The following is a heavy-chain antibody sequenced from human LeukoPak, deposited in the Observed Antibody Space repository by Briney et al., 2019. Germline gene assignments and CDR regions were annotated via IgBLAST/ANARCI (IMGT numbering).Heavy chain of an antibody. CDR2: IIPIFATT. D-gene: IGHD1-14*01. Sequence: SVKVSCKTSGGTFSSFAIAWVRQAPGQGLEWMAGIIPIFATTNYAQEFQGRVSLTADESTSTVYMELSSLRYDDTAVYYCARGPPLTYDHTPEGYYHYYMDVWGEGTTVTISS. V-gene: IGHV1-69*13. J-gene: IGHJ6*03. CDR3: ARGPPLTYDHTPEGYYHYYMDV. CDR1: GGTFSSFA.